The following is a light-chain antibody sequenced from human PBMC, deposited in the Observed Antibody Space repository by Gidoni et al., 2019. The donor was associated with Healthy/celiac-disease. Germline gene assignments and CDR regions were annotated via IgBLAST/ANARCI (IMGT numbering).Light chain of an antibody. CDR1: QDISNY. CDR3: QQYDNLPPLT. V-gene: IGKV1-33*01. J-gene: IGKJ4*01. CDR2: DAS. Sequence: DIQMTQSPSSLSASAGDRVTITCQASQDISNYSNWYQQEPGKAPTPLIYDASNLETGVPSRFSGSGSGTDFTFTISSLQPEDIATYCCQQYDNLPPLTFGGGAKVEIK.